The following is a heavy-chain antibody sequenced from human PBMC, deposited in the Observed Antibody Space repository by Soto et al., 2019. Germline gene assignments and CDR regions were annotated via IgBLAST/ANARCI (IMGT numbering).Heavy chain of an antibody. CDR2: ISYDGSNK. J-gene: IGHJ1*01. Sequence: PGGSLRLSCTASGFTFSNFALHWVRQAPGKGLEWASVISYDGSNKYYADSVKGRFTISRDSSENTLYLQMNSLRAEDTAVYYCAKGGPGIAVAGTGYFPHWGQGTLV. CDR3: AKGGPGIAVAGTGYFPH. D-gene: IGHD6-19*01. CDR1: GFTFSNFA. V-gene: IGHV3-30-3*01.